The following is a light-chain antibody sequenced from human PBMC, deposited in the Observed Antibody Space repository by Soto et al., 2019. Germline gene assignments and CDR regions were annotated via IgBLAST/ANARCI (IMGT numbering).Light chain of an antibody. CDR1: QSISSY. V-gene: IGKV1-5*01. J-gene: IGKJ1*01. CDR2: DAS. Sequence: DIQMTQSPSSLSASLGDRVTITCRASQSISSYLNWYQQKPGKAPKLLIYDASSLESGVPSRFSGSGSGTEFTLTISSLQPDDFATYYCQQYNSYPWTFGQGTKVDIK. CDR3: QQYNSYPWT.